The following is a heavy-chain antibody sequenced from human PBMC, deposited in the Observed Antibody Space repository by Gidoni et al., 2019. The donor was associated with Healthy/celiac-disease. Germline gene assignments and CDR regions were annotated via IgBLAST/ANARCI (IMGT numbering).Heavy chain of an antibody. CDR2: INPNSGGT. Sequence: QVQLVQSGADVNTPGASVNLSCKPSGYTFTGYYMNWMRQAPGQGREWMGWINPNSGGTNYEQKFQGRVTRTRETSISKAYMELSRLRSDDTAVYYCARESIAENFDYWGQGTLVTVSS. CDR1: GYTFTGYY. D-gene: IGHD6-6*01. CDR3: ARESIAENFDY. J-gene: IGHJ4*02. V-gene: IGHV1-2*02.